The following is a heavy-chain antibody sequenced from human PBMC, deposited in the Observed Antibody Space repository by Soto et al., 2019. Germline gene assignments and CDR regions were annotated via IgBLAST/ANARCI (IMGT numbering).Heavy chain of an antibody. D-gene: IGHD3-9*01. Sequence: SETLSLTCTVSGGSISSSSYYWGWIRQPPGKGLEWIGSIYYSGSTYYNPSLKSRVTISVDTSKNQFSLKLSSVTAADTAVYYCASPAPYYDILTGYPPIGSFDYWGQGTLVTVS. CDR1: GGSISSSSYY. CDR2: IYYSGST. J-gene: IGHJ4*02. CDR3: ASPAPYYDILTGYPPIGSFDY. V-gene: IGHV4-39*01.